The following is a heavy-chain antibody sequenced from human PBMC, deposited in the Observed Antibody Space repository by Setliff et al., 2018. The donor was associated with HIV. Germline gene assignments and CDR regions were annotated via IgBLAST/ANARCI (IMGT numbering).Heavy chain of an antibody. Sequence: LSLTCTVSGGSIGSSSYYWGWIRQPPGKGLEWIGNIYYSGTTYYNPSLKSRVTISTDTSKNQFSLKLTSVTAADTAVYYCARVTVTLYNWFDPWGQGTLVTVSS. CDR1: GGSIGSSSYY. J-gene: IGHJ5*02. CDR2: IYYSGTT. V-gene: IGHV4-39*01. D-gene: IGHD4-17*01. CDR3: ARVTVTLYNWFDP.